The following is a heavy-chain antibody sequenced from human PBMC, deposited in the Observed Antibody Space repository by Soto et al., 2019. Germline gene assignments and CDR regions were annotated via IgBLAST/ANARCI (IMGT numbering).Heavy chain of an antibody. J-gene: IGHJ4*02. Sequence: TSDTLSLTCTVSGGSISSIIYYWGWIRQPPGKGLEWIGSIYYSGSTYYNPSLKSRVTISVDTSKNQFSLKLSSVTAADTAVYYCARHTPVDTGRRDGYNFAVDYWGQGTLVTVSS. CDR3: ARHTPVDTGRRDGYNFAVDY. D-gene: IGHD5-12*01. V-gene: IGHV4-39*01. CDR1: GGSISSIIYY. CDR2: IYYSGST.